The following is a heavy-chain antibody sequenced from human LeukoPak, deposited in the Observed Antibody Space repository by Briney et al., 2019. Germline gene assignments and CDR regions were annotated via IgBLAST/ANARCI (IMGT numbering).Heavy chain of an antibody. CDR3: ARQWDGATVTTIFDY. CDR2: RFDSDCP. Sequence: SESLSLTCTVSGSSITSTSHYSGWFRQPPGKGLEWIGSRFDSDCPSYNQSRTSGATISVDTSRNQFSLKLSAVTAADTAVYYCARQWDGATVTTIFDYWGQGTLVTVSS. J-gene: IGHJ4*02. D-gene: IGHD4-17*01. V-gene: IGHV4-39*01. CDR1: GSSITSTSHY.